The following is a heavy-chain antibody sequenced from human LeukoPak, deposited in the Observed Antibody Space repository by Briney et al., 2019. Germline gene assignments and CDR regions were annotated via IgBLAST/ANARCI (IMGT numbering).Heavy chain of an antibody. CDR3: ARSGGNIYDWALDI. CDR2: IKPDGTEK. D-gene: IGHD3-16*01. V-gene: IGHV3-7*01. J-gene: IGHJ3*02. Sequence: AGGSLRLSCAASGFTFSTYWMSWVRQAPGKGLEWVANIKPDGTEKYYLDSLRGRFTISRDNAKSSLYLQMNSLRAEDTAVYYCARSGGNIYDWALDIWGQGTMVTVSS. CDR1: GFTFSTYW.